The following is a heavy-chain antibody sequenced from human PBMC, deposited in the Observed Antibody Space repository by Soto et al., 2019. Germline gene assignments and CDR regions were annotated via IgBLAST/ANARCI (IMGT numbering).Heavy chain of an antibody. D-gene: IGHD6-13*01. CDR2: IIPMFDTP. J-gene: IGHJ4*02. CDR3: ARSIAAAVDLDY. CDR1: GGTFSSDS. V-gene: IGHV1-69*13. Sequence: SVKVSCKASGGTFSSDSFSWVRQAPGQGLEWMGGIIPMFDTPIYAQKFQDRVTITSDESTSTAYMQLSSLRSEDTAVYYCARSIAAAVDLDYWGQGTLVTVSS.